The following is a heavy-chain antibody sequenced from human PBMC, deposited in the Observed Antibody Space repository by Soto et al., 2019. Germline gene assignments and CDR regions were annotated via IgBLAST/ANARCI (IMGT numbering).Heavy chain of an antibody. J-gene: IGHJ5*02. CDR1: GFSLSTSGVG. V-gene: IGHV2-5*02. D-gene: IGHD6-13*01. CDR2: IYWDDDK. Sequence: QITLKESGTTLVKPTQTLTLTCTFSGFSLSTSGVGVGWIRQPPGKALEWLALIYWDDDKRYSPSLKSRLTNTKDTPQNQVALTMTNMDPVDTATYYCAHTGYSSSWVLNWFDPWGQGTLVTVSS. CDR3: AHTGYSSSWVLNWFDP.